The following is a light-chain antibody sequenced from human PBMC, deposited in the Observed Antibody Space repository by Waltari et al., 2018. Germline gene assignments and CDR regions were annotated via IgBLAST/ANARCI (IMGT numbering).Light chain of an antibody. Sequence: QSALIQPASVSGSPGQSITISCSGTSSYVGGYNFVSWYQHHPGRAPKLMIYDVNKRPSGVSHRFSGSKSGDTASLTISGLLTEDEADYYCSSYAGSSIPVVFGGGTKLTVL. CDR2: DVN. CDR3: SSYAGSSIPVV. CDR1: SSYVGGYNF. V-gene: IGLV2-23*02. J-gene: IGLJ2*01.